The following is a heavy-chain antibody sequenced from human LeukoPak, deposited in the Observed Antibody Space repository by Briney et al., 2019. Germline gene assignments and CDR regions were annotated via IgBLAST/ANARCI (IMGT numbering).Heavy chain of an antibody. Sequence: GGSLRLSCAASGFTLSSYWMHWVRQAPGKGLVWVSRINSDGSSTSYADSVKGRFTISRDNSKNTLYLQMNSLRAEDTAVYYCAKSPSGSSQYFQHWGQGTLVTVSS. J-gene: IGHJ1*01. V-gene: IGHV3-74*01. CDR2: INSDGSST. D-gene: IGHD2-2*01. CDR1: GFTLSSYW. CDR3: AKSPSGSSQYFQH.